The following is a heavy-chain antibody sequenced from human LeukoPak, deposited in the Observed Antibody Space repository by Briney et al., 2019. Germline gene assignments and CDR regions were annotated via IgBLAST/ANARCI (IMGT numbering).Heavy chain of an antibody. CDR3: ASSYCGGDCYIDY. D-gene: IGHD2-21*02. Sequence: AGPVKFSCKASGYTFPSYYMRWVRQAPGQGLEWMGIINPSGGSTSYAQKSQGRVTMTRDTSTSTVYMELSSLRSEDTAVYYCASSYCGGDCYIDYWGQGTLVTVSS. V-gene: IGHV1-46*01. CDR1: GYTFPSYY. J-gene: IGHJ4*02. CDR2: INPSGGST.